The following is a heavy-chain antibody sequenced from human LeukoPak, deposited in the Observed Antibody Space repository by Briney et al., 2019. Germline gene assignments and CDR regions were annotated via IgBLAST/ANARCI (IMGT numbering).Heavy chain of an antibody. CDR1: GFTVSYNY. Sequence: PGGSLRLSCAASGFTVSYNYMSWVRQAPGKGLEWVAFIQNDGNDKYYADSVKGRFTISKDNSKSTVDLQMNGLRAEDTAVYYCARAVTWIDPWGQGTLVIVYS. J-gene: IGHJ5*02. CDR3: ARAVTWIDP. V-gene: IGHV3-30*02. CDR2: IQNDGNDK.